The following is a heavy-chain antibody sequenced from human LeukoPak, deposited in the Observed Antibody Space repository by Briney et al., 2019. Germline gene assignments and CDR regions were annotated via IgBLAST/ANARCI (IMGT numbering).Heavy chain of an antibody. V-gene: IGHV3-33*01. Sequence: PGGSLRLSCAASGFTFSHYGIHWVRQAPGEGLEWVAVIWSDGERNYYADSVKGRFTISRDNALNSLYLQMNSLRAEDTAIYYCARSIPYGTTWYGRSDYWGQGTLVTVSS. J-gene: IGHJ4*02. CDR1: GFTFSHYG. CDR3: ARSIPYGTTWYGRSDY. CDR2: IWSDGERN. D-gene: IGHD6-13*01.